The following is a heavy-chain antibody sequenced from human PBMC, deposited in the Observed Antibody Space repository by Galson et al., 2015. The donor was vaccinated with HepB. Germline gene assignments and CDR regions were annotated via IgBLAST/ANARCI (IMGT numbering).Heavy chain of an antibody. Sequence: QSGAEVKKPGESLRISCKGSGYSFTSYWISWVRQMPGKGLEWMGRIDPSDSYTNYSPSFQGHVTISADKSISTAYLQWSSLKASDTAMYYCARGGRIAAAGTFFSFANPHDNWFDPWGQGTLVTISS. J-gene: IGHJ5*02. V-gene: IGHV5-10-1*01. D-gene: IGHD6-13*01. CDR3: ARGGRIAAAGTFFSFANPHDNWFDP. CDR1: GYSFTSYW. CDR2: IDPSDSYT.